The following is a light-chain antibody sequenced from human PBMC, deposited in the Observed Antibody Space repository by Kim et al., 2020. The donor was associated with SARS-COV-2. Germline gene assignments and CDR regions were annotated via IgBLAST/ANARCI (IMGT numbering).Light chain of an antibody. CDR1: SFRRYY. Sequence: ALGQKVRITCQGKSFRRYYARWYQLKPGQAPILVMYGKNSRPSGIPDRFSGSSSGNTATLTITGAQAEDEADYYCFSRDSSGNHWVFGGGTQLTVL. CDR3: FSRDSSGNHWV. J-gene: IGLJ3*02. CDR2: GKN. V-gene: IGLV3-19*01.